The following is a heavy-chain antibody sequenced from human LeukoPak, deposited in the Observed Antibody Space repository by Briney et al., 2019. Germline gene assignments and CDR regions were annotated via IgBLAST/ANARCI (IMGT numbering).Heavy chain of an antibody. Sequence: GASVKVSRKASGYTFSNYGITWVRQAPGQGLEWMGWISAYNGNTNYAQKFQGRVTMTTDTYTSTAYMELRSLRSDDTAVFYCARDFYYDSSDHGGDYWGQGTLVTVSS. CDR2: ISAYNGNT. D-gene: IGHD3-22*01. CDR1: GYTFSNYG. J-gene: IGHJ4*02. V-gene: IGHV1-18*01. CDR3: ARDFYYDSSDHGGDY.